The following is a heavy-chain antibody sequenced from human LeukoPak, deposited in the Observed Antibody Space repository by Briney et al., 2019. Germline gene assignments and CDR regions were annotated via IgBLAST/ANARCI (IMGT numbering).Heavy chain of an antibody. CDR3: ARGPAASGL. CDR2: MSYSGST. Sequence: SETLSLTYTVSGGSVSSGGYYWSWIRQHPGKGLEWIGYMSYSGSTDYNPSLKSRTAISVDTSKNQFSLKLSSVTDADTAVYYCARGPAASGLWGQGTLVTVSS. J-gene: IGHJ4*02. D-gene: IGHD2-2*01. V-gene: IGHV4-31*03. CDR1: GGSVSSGGYY.